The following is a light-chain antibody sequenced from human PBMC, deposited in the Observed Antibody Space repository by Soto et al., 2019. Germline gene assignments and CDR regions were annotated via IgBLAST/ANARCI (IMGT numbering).Light chain of an antibody. V-gene: IGLV1-44*01. Sequence: QSALTQPPSASGTPGQRVTISCSGSSSNIGSNTVNWYQQLPGTAPKLFIYSDNRRPSGVPDRFSGSKSGTSASLAISGLQSEDEADYYCATWDDSLNGWVFGGGTKLTVL. CDR3: ATWDDSLNGWV. J-gene: IGLJ3*02. CDR2: SDN. CDR1: SSNIGSNT.